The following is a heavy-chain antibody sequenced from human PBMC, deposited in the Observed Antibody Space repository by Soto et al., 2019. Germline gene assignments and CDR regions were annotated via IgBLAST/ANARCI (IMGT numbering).Heavy chain of an antibody. D-gene: IGHD3-10*01. CDR1: GGSINRGGYS. J-gene: IGHJ5*02. Sequence: SETLSLTCAVSGGSINRGGYSWSWIRQPPGKGLEWIGYLYPSGSTYYNPSLKSRVTISVDRSKNQFALKLTSVTAADTAVYYCARVRGSGNNLFDTWGQGTLVTVSS. CDR2: LYPSGST. CDR3: ARVRGSGNNLFDT. V-gene: IGHV4-30-2*01.